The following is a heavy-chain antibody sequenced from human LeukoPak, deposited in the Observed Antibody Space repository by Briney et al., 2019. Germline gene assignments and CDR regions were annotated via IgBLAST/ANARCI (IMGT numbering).Heavy chain of an antibody. J-gene: IGHJ4*02. CDR2: IYSGGKT. Sequence: PGGSLRLSCAASGFTVSSNYMSWVRQAPGKGLEWVSVIYSGGKTYYADSVKGRFTISRDNAENSLYLRMNSLRAEDTAVYYCARKTGTTGEAFDYWGQGTQVTVSS. CDR3: ARKTGTTGEAFDY. CDR1: GFTVSSNY. D-gene: IGHD1-1*01. V-gene: IGHV3-53*01.